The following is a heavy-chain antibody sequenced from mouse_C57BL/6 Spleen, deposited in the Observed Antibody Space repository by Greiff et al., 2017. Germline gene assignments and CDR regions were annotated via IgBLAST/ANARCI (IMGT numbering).Heavy chain of an antibody. V-gene: IGHV1-72*01. CDR1: GYTFTSYW. CDR3: ARGIYYDYDGFAY. Sequence: VQLQASGAELVKPGASVKLSCKASGYTFTSYWMHWVKQRPGRGLEWIGRIDPNSGGTKYNEKFKSKATLTVDKPSSTAYMQLSSLTSEDSAVYYCARGIYYDYDGFAYWGQGTLVTVAA. CDR2: IDPNSGGT. D-gene: IGHD2-4*01. J-gene: IGHJ3*01.